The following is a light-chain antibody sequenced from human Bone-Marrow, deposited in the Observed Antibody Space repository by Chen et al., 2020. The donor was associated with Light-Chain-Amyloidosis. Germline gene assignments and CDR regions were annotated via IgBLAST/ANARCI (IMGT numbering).Light chain of an antibody. CDR1: QSVLYSSNNKNY. Sequence: DIVMTQSPDSLAVSLGERATINCKSSQSVLYSSNNKNYLAWYQQKPGQPPKVLIYWASTRESGVPDRFSGSGSGKDFTLTISSLQAEDVAVYYCQQYYNTPWTFGQGTKVEIK. CDR2: WAS. V-gene: IGKV4-1*01. CDR3: QQYYNTPWT. J-gene: IGKJ1*01.